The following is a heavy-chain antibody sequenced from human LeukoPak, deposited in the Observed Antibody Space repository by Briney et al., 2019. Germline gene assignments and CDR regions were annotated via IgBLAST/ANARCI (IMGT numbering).Heavy chain of an antibody. Sequence: SETLSPTCTVSGGSISSSSYYWGWIRQPPGKGLEWIGSIYYSGSTYYNPSLKSRVTISVDTSKNQFSLKLSSVTAADTAVYYCARRIAAARGTFDYWGQGTLVTVSS. V-gene: IGHV4-39*01. CDR3: ARRIAAARGTFDY. J-gene: IGHJ4*02. CDR1: GGSISSSSYY. D-gene: IGHD6-13*01. CDR2: IYYSGST.